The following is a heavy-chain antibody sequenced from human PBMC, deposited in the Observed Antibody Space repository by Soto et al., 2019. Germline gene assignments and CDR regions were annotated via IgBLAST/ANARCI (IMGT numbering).Heavy chain of an antibody. CDR1: GFTFSSYA. Sequence: SLRLSCAASGFTFSSYAMHWVRQAPGKGLEWVAVISYDGSNKYYADSVKGRFTISRDNSKNTLYLQMNSLRAEDTAVYYCARDSYSSSWKQYYYYYYGMDVWGQGTTVTVSS. D-gene: IGHD6-13*01. V-gene: IGHV3-30-3*01. J-gene: IGHJ6*02. CDR2: ISYDGSNK. CDR3: ARDSYSSSWKQYYYYYYGMDV.